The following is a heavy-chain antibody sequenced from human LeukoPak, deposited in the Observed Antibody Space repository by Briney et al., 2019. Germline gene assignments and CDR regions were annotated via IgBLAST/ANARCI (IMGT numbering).Heavy chain of an antibody. D-gene: IGHD3-9*01. V-gene: IGHV4-59*01. Sequence: SETLSLTCTVSGGSISSYYWSWIRQPPGKGLEWIGYIYYSGSTNYNPSLKSRVTISVDTSKNQFPLKLSSVTAADTAVYYCARGLRYFDWLSGPDAFDIWGQGTMVTVSS. CDR2: IYYSGST. CDR1: GGSISSYY. J-gene: IGHJ3*02. CDR3: ARGLRYFDWLSGPDAFDI.